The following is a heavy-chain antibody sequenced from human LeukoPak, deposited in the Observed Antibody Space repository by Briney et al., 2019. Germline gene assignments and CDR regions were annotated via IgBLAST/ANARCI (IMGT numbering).Heavy chain of an antibody. CDR3: ARPRRGLWFGDFDP. V-gene: IGHV3-33*01. CDR2: IWYDGSNK. CDR1: GFAFSSYG. Sequence: GGSLRLSCAASGFAFSSYGMHWVRQAPGKGLEWVAAIWYDGSNKYYADSVRGRFTISRDNSKNTLYLQMNSLRAEDTAVYYCARPRRGLWFGDFDPWGQGTLVTVSS. D-gene: IGHD3-10*01. J-gene: IGHJ5*02.